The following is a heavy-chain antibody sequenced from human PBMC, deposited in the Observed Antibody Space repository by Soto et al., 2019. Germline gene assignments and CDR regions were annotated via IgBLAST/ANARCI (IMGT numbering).Heavy chain of an antibody. D-gene: IGHD5-12*01. Sequence: ASVKVSWKASGGTFSSYAISWVRQAPGQGLEWMGGIIPIFGTANYAQKFQGRVTITADESTSTAYMELSSLRSEDTAVYYCARDQRARSDGYPDPDAFDIWGQGTMVTVSS. CDR3: ARDQRARSDGYPDPDAFDI. CDR2: IIPIFGTA. J-gene: IGHJ3*02. CDR1: GGTFSSYA. V-gene: IGHV1-69*13.